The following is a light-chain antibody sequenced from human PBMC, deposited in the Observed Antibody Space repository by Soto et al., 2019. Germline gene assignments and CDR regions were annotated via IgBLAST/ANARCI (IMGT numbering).Light chain of an antibody. CDR1: SSDVGGYNY. V-gene: IGLV2-14*01. Sequence: QSALTQPASVSGSPGQSITVSCTGTSSDVGGYNYVSWYQQHPGKAPKVMIYDVSNRPSGVSNRFSASKSGNTASLTISGLQAEDEADYYCSSYTSSSTYVFGTGTKVTVL. CDR3: SSYTSSSTYV. CDR2: DVS. J-gene: IGLJ1*01.